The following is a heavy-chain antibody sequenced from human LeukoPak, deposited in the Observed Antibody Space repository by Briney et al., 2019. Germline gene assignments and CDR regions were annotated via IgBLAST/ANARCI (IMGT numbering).Heavy chain of an antibody. Sequence: SETLSLTCAVYGGSFSGYYWSWIRQPPGKGLEWIGEINHSGSTNYNPSLKSRVTISVDTSKNQFSLKLSSVTAADTAVYYCARDPGADFWSGYSPPTWFDPWGQGTLVTVSS. CDR3: ARDPGADFWSGYSPPTWFDP. J-gene: IGHJ5*02. D-gene: IGHD3-3*01. V-gene: IGHV4-34*01. CDR1: GGSFSGYY. CDR2: INHSGST.